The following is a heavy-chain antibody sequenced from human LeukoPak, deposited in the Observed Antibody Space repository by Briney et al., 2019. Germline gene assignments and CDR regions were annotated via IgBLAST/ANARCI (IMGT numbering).Heavy chain of an antibody. D-gene: IGHD3-10*01. CDR1: GFTFSSYG. J-gene: IGHJ4*02. Sequence: GGSLRLSCAASGFTFSSYGMHWVRQAPGKGLEWVAVISYDGSNKYYADSVKGRFTISRDNSKNTLYLQMNSLRAEDTAVYYCAKDRGWFGELFDIDYWGQGTLVTVSS. CDR2: ISYDGSNK. V-gene: IGHV3-30*18. CDR3: AKDRGWFGELFDIDY.